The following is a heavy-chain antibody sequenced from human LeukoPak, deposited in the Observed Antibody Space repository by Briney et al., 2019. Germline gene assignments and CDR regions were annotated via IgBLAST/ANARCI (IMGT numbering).Heavy chain of an antibody. J-gene: IGHJ4*02. V-gene: IGHV3-30*02. D-gene: IGHD3-3*01. CDR1: RFTFSSYG. CDR3: AKGTTYYDFWSDHPFDY. CDR2: IRYDGSNK. Sequence: PGGSLRLSCAASRFTFSSYGMHWVRQAPGKGLEWVAFIRYDGSNKYYADSVKGRFTISRDTSKNMLYLQMNSLRADDTAVYYCAKGTTYYDFWSDHPFDYWGQGTLVTVSS.